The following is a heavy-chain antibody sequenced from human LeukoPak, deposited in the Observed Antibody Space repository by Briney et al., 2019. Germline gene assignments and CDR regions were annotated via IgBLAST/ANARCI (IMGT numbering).Heavy chain of an antibody. CDR1: GLTVSNNY. CDR2: IYSGGNT. J-gene: IGHJ4*02. CDR3: ARLAYRGSSSCVADC. D-gene: IGHD2-15*01. Sequence: GGSLRLSCVASGLTVSNNYMTWVRQAPGKGLEWVSVIYSGGNTYYADSVKGTFTISRDNSKNTVYLQMNSLRAEDTAVYYCARLAYRGSSSCVADCWGQGTLVTVSS. V-gene: IGHV3-66*04.